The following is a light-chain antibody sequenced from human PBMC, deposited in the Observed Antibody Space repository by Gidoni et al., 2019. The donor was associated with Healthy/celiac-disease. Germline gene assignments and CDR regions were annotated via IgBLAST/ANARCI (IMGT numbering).Light chain of an antibody. J-gene: IGLJ2*01. V-gene: IGLV3-21*04. Sequence: SYVLTQPPSVSVAPGKTARITCGGTNMGSKSVHCYQQKPGQAPVLVIYYDSDRPSGIPERFSGCNSGNTATLTISRVEAGDEADYYCQVWDSSSDHVVFGGGTKLTVL. CDR1: NMGSKS. CDR2: YDS. CDR3: QVWDSSSDHVV.